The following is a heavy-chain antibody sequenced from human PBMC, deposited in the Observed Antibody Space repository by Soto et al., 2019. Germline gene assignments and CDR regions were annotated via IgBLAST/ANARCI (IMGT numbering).Heavy chain of an antibody. D-gene: IGHD2-8*02. V-gene: IGHV1-2*02. CDR3: ARVRDGVLD. Sequence: QVQLVQSGAEVKKPEPSVKVSCKASGYTFTGYYIHWVRQALGQGLEWMGWLNPNSGGTNYAQKFQGRVTVTRDTSINTAYMELSRLRSDDTAVYYCARVRDGVLDWGQETLVTVSS. J-gene: IGHJ4*02. CDR1: GYTFTGYY. CDR2: LNPNSGGT.